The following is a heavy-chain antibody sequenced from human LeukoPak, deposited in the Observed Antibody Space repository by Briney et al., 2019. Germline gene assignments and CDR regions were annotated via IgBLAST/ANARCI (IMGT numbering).Heavy chain of an antibody. V-gene: IGHV4-59*01. D-gene: IGHD1-26*01. CDR1: GGSISTYY. Sequence: SETLSLTCTVAGGSISTYYWSWIRQPPGKGLEWIAYIDYSASTNYNPSRKSRVTISVDTSKNQFSLKLSSVTAADTAVYYCARDSRRELLHAFDIWGQGTMVTVSS. CDR3: ARDSRRELLHAFDI. CDR2: IDYSAST. J-gene: IGHJ3*02.